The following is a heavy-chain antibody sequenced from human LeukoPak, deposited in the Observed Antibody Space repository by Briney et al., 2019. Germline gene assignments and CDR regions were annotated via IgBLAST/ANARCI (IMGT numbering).Heavy chain of an antibody. Sequence: PGGSLRLSCAASGFTFSSYGMHWVRQAPGKGLEWVAVISYDGSNKYYADSVKGRFTISRDNAENSLYLQMNSLRAEDTAVYYCARDLNDSSGHWGQGTLVTVSS. V-gene: IGHV3-30*03. CDR3: ARDLNDSSGH. CDR1: GFTFSSYG. D-gene: IGHD3-22*01. J-gene: IGHJ4*02. CDR2: ISYDGSNK.